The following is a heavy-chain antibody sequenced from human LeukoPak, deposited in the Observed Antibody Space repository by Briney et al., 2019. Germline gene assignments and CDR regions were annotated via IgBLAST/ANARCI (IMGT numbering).Heavy chain of an antibody. Sequence: SETLSLTCTVSGDFISSNDYYWGWIRQPPGKGLEWIGTIYYSGSTYYNPSLKSRVTISVDTSKNQFSLKLSSVTAADTAVYYCARGVLLPGYYYGMDVWGQGTTVTVSS. J-gene: IGHJ6*02. CDR2: IYYSGST. CDR1: GDFISSNDYY. V-gene: IGHV4-39*07. CDR3: ARGVLLPGYYYGMDV. D-gene: IGHD3-9*01.